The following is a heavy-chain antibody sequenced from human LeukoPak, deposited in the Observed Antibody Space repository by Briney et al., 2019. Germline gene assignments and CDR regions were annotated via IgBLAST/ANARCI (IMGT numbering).Heavy chain of an antibody. J-gene: IGHJ6*03. Sequence: SETLSLTCTVSGDSISSGDYYWSWIRQPPGKGLEWIGYIYYSGSTYYNPSLKSRVTISVDTSKNQFSLKLSSVTAADTAVYYCARDGVHYDFWSGPTGGRYYYYYMDVWGKGTTVTVSS. V-gene: IGHV4-30-4*08. D-gene: IGHD3-3*01. CDR1: GDSISSGDYY. CDR3: ARDGVHYDFWSGPTGGRYYYYYMDV. CDR2: IYYSGST.